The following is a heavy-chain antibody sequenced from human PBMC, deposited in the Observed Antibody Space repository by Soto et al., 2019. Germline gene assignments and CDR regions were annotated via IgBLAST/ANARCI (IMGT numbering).Heavy chain of an antibody. CDR3: ASGRGYSSWAAIDFDY. CDR2: ISAYNDNT. J-gene: IGHJ4*02. CDR1: GYTFTSYG. V-gene: IGHV1-18*01. D-gene: IGHD5-18*01. Sequence: QVQLVQSGAEVKKPGASVKVSCKASGYTFTSYGISWVRQDPGQGLEWMGWISAYNDNTNYAQKLQGRVTMTTDTSSSTAYMELRSLRSDDTAVYYCASGRGYSSWAAIDFDYWGQGTLVTVSS.